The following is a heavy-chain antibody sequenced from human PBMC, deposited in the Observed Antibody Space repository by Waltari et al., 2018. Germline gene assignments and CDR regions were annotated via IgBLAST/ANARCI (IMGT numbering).Heavy chain of an antibody. CDR2: MNPNGGKT. CDR3: ARVSGYYYARVLLY. J-gene: IGHJ4*02. D-gene: IGHD3-22*01. Sequence: QVQLVQSGAEVKKPGASVKVSCKASGYTFTSYDINWVRQATGQGLEWMGWMNPNGGKTGYEQKFQGRVTITRNTSISTAYMELSSLRSEDTAVYYCARVSGYYYARVLLYWGQGTLVTVSS. V-gene: IGHV1-8*03. CDR1: GYTFTSYD.